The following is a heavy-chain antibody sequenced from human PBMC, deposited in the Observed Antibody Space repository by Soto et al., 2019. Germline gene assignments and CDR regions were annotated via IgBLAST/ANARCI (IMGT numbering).Heavy chain of an antibody. CDR3: ARGIATGQLDP. CDR1: GYTFTRYT. J-gene: IGHJ5*02. D-gene: IGHD2-15*01. Sequence: ASVKVSCKASGYTFTRYTMNCVRQAPGRMLEWMGWINPDNGNTKSSQKFQDRVIITRDTSASTAYMDLSSLRSEDTAVYYCARGIATGQLDPWGQGTLVTVS. V-gene: IGHV1-3*01. CDR2: INPDNGNT.